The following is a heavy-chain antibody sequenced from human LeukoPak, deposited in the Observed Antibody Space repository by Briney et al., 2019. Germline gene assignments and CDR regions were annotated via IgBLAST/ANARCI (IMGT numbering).Heavy chain of an antibody. CDR2: IYYSGST. CDR3: VRGGSSYGYFFDS. CDR1: GGSISYYY. V-gene: IGHV4-59*01. J-gene: IGHJ4*02. D-gene: IGHD5-18*01. Sequence: SETLSLTCTVSGGSISYYYWSWIRQPPEKGLEWIGYIYYSGSTDYNPSLKSRLTISVDTSKNQISLKLSSLTAADTAMYYCVRGGSSYGYFFDSWGQGTLVTVSS.